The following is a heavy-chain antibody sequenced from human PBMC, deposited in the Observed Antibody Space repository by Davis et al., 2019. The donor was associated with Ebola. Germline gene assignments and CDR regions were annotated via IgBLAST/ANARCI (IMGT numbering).Heavy chain of an antibody. CDR2: IYYSGST. CDR1: GGSISSYY. CDR3: ARDSSGWYDAFDI. D-gene: IGHD6-19*01. Sequence: MPGGSLRLSYTVSGGSISSYYWSWIRQPPGKGLEWIGYIYYSGSTNYNPSLKSRVTISVDTSKNQFSLKLSSVTAADTAVYYCARDSSGWYDAFDIWGQGTMVTVSS. V-gene: IGHV4-59*01. J-gene: IGHJ3*02.